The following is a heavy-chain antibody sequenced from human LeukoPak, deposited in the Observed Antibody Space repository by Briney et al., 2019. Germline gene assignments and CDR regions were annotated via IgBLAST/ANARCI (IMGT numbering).Heavy chain of an antibody. J-gene: IGHJ4*02. CDR2: ISWDGGST. D-gene: IGHD3-16*01. CDR1: GFTFDDYT. V-gene: IGHV3-43*01. Sequence: GGSLRLSCAASGFTFDDYTMHWVRQAPGKGLEWVSLISWDGGSTYYADSVKGRFTISRDNAKSSLYLQMNSLSAEDTAVYYCAIYGGGMGNYWGQGTLVTVSS. CDR3: AIYGGGMGNY.